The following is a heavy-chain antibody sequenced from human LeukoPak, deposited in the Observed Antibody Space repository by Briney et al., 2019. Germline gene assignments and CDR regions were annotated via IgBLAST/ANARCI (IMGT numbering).Heavy chain of an antibody. J-gene: IGHJ6*03. CDR1: EYSFTSYW. V-gene: IGHV5-51*07. D-gene: IGHD3-10*01. CDR3: ARRIIDYDSCSSPYYYMDV. CDR2: IYPGDSDT. Sequence: GESLKISCQGSEYSFTSYWIGGVHQLPGKGLEWMGIIYPGDSDTRYSPSFQGQVTISADKSISTAYLQWSSLKASDTAMYYCARRIIDYDSCSSPYYYMDVWGKGTTVTVSS.